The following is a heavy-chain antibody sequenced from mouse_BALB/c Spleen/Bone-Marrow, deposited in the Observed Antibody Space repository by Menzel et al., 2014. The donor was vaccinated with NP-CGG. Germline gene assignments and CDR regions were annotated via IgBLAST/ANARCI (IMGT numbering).Heavy chain of an antibody. CDR2: IRNKANGYTT. Sequence: EVKLVESGGGLVQPGGSLRLSCATSGFTFTDYYMSWARQPPGKALEWLGFIRNKANGYTTEYSASVKGRFTISRDNSQSILYLQMNTLRAEDSATYYCARGGNDLDYWGQGTTLTVSS. V-gene: IGHV7-3*02. CDR3: ARGGNDLDY. J-gene: IGHJ2*01. CDR1: GFTFTDYY. D-gene: IGHD2-3*01.